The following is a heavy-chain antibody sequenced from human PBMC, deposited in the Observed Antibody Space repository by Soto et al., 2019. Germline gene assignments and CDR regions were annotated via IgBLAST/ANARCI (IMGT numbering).Heavy chain of an antibody. CDR3: ARGRTVRNYADDSSDYFYFFDY. CDR1: GDSISTFY. J-gene: IGHJ4*02. V-gene: IGHV4-59*01. CDR2: VYYTGST. Sequence: SENLSLTCTVSGDSISTFYWGWMRQSPGKELEWIGYVYYTGSTNYNPSLKSRVTISVDRSKNQFSLKLTSASAADTAVYYCARGRTVRNYADDSSDYFYFFDYWGQGTQVTVSS. D-gene: IGHD3-22*01.